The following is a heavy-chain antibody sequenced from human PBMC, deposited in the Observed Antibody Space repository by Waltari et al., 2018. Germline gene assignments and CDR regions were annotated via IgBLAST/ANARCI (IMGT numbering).Heavy chain of an antibody. CDR3: ARVTNYYDSSGYYPDAFDI. D-gene: IGHD3-22*01. V-gene: IGHV3-21*01. CDR2: ISSSSSYI. J-gene: IGHJ3*02. CDR1: GFTFRSYS. Sequence: EVQLVASGGGLVKPGGSLRLSCAASGFTFRSYSMNWVRQAPAKGLEWVSSISSSSSYIYYADSVKGRFTISRDNAKNSLYLQMNSLRAEDTAVYYCARVTNYYDSSGYYPDAFDIWGQGTMVTVSS.